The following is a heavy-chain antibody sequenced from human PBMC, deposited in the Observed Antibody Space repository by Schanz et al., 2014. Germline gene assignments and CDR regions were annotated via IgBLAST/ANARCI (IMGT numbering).Heavy chain of an antibody. V-gene: IGHV3-9*01. CDR3: ARGRRGDCRRTSCTYYFDY. CDR1: GFTFDDYA. D-gene: IGHD2-2*01. CDR2: ISWNSGSI. Sequence: EVQLVESGGGLVQPGRSLRLSCAASGFTFDDYAMHWVRQAPGKGLEWVSGISWNSGSIGYADSVKGRFTISRDDAKNSLYLQMNSLRAEDTALYYCARGRRGDCRRTSCTYYFDYWGQGTLVTVSS. J-gene: IGHJ4*02.